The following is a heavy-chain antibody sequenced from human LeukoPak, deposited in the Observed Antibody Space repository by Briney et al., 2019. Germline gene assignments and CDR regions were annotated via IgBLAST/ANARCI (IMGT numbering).Heavy chain of an antibody. Sequence: GGSLRLSCAASGFIFSAYYMTWIRQAPGKGLEWISYISDTGGAIYYADSVKGRFTISRDNTKNSLYLQMNSLRAEDTAVYYCARDQLTGTTDYWGQGTLVTVSS. D-gene: IGHD1-1*01. CDR3: ARDQLTGTTDY. V-gene: IGHV3-11*04. CDR2: ISDTGGAI. CDR1: GFIFSAYY. J-gene: IGHJ4*02.